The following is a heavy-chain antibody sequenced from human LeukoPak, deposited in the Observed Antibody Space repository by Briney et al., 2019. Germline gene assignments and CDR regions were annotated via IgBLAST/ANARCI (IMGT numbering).Heavy chain of an antibody. CDR1: GYTFTGYY. Sequence: GASVKVSCKASGYTFTGYYMHWVRQAPGQGLEWMGWINPNSGGTNYAQKFQGRVTMTRDTSISTAYMELSRLRSDDTAVYYCASFIYGSGSRQEDWFDPWGQGTLVTVSS. CDR3: ASFIYGSGSRQEDWFDP. V-gene: IGHV1-2*02. D-gene: IGHD3-10*01. J-gene: IGHJ5*02. CDR2: INPNSGGT.